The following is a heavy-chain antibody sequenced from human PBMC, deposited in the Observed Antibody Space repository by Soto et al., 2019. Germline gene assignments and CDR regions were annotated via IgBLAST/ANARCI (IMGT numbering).Heavy chain of an antibody. Sequence: QVQLVESGGGVVQPGRSLRLSCAASGFTFSIYGMHWVRQAPGKGLEWVAVISYDGSNKYYADSVKGRFTISRDNSKNTLYLQMNSLRAEDTAVYYCANGGGSGRGSYFDYWGQGTLVTVSS. CDR1: GFTFSIYG. J-gene: IGHJ4*02. D-gene: IGHD3-10*01. CDR2: ISYDGSNK. CDR3: ANGGGSGRGSYFDY. V-gene: IGHV3-30*18.